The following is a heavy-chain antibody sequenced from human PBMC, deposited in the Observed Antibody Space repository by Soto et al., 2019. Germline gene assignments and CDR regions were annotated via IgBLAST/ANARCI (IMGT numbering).Heavy chain of an antibody. CDR3: ARHARDIVVVPAAYYYYYYMDV. J-gene: IGHJ6*03. Sequence: SETLSLTCTVSGGSISSSSYYWGWIRQPPGKGLEWIGSIYYSGSTYYNPSLKSRVTISVDTSKNQFSLKLGSVTAADTAVYYCARHARDIVVVPAAYYYYYYMDVWGQGTTVTVSS. CDR2: IYYSGST. V-gene: IGHV4-39*01. CDR1: GGSISSSSYY. D-gene: IGHD2-2*01.